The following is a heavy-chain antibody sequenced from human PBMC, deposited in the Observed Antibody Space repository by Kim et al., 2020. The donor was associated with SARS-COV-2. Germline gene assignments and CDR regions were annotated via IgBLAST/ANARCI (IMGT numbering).Heavy chain of an antibody. Sequence: GGSLRLSCIASGFTFSSYGMHWVRQAPGKGLEWVAIIWFDGTSRYYADSVKGRFTISRDNSKNTVYLYMNSLRADDTAVYFCVRDRASSWPHRALDSWGQGTLVTVSS. V-gene: IGHV3-33*01. J-gene: IGHJ4*02. CDR1: GFTFSSYG. CDR3: VRDRASSWPHRALDS. CDR2: IWFDGTSR. D-gene: IGHD6-13*01.